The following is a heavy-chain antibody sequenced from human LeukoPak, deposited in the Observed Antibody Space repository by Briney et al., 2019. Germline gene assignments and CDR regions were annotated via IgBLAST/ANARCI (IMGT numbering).Heavy chain of an antibody. V-gene: IGHV3-49*04. J-gene: IGHJ4*02. CDR1: GFTFGDYA. CDR3: TRDQTPYY. Sequence: GSLRLSCTASGFTFGDYAMTWVRQAPGKGLEWVGFIRSKIYGGTPEYAASVKGRFTISRDDSKGVAYLQMNSLKTEDTAVYYCTRDQTPYYWGQGTLVTVSS. CDR2: IRSKIYGGTP.